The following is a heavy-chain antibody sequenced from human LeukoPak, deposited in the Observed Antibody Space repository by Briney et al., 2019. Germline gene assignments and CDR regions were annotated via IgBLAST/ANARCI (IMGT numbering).Heavy chain of an antibody. CDR2: INPSGGST. V-gene: IGHV1-46*01. D-gene: IGHD3-10*01. CDR3: AREVGVVRGVVEYNYGMDV. Sequence: GASVKVSCKASGYTFTSYYMHWVRQAPGQGLEWMGIINPSGGSTSYAQKFQGRVTMTRDTSTSTVYMELSSLRSEDTAVYYCAREVGVVRGVVEYNYGMDVWGQGTTVTVSS. CDR1: GYTFTSYY. J-gene: IGHJ6*02.